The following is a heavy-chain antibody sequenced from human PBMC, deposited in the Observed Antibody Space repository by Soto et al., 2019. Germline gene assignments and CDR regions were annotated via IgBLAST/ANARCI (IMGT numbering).Heavy chain of an antibody. CDR3: ARVPDR. V-gene: IGHV4-30-2*01. CDR1: GVPISSGVCS. J-gene: IGHJ5*02. Sequence: SVTMSLTWAVAGVPISSGVCSWSWIRQPPGKGLEWIGYIYHSGSTYYNPSLKSRVTISVDRSKNQFSLKLSSVTAADTAVYYCARVPDRWGQGTLVTVSS. D-gene: IGHD2-2*01. CDR2: IYHSGST.